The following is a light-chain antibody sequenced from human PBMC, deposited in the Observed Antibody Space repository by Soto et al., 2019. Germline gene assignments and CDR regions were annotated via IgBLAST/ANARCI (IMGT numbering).Light chain of an antibody. Sequence: DIQLTQSPSSLSASVGDRVTITCRASQSINTYLAWYQQKPGKAPKLLIYTASSLQSGVPSRFSGSGSGTEFTLTITSLRPEDFATYYCQQLNSTPFTFGQGTRLEIK. CDR1: QSINTY. CDR2: TAS. J-gene: IGKJ5*01. CDR3: QQLNSTPFT. V-gene: IGKV1-9*01.